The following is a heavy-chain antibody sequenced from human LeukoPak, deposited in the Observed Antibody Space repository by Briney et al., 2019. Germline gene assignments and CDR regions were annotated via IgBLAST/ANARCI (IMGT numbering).Heavy chain of an antibody. Sequence: KASETLSLTCTVSGGSISSGDYYWSWIRQPPGKGLEWIGYIYYSGGTYYNPSLKSRVTISVDTSKNQFSLKLSSVTAADTAVYYCARGITMVRGVIITPYFDYWGQGTLVTVSS. CDR1: GGSISSGDYY. J-gene: IGHJ4*02. V-gene: IGHV4-30-4*01. D-gene: IGHD3-10*01. CDR3: ARGITMVRGVIITPYFDY. CDR2: IYYSGGT.